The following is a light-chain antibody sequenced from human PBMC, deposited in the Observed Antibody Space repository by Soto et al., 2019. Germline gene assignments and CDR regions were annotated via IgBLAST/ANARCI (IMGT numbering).Light chain of an antibody. Sequence: QSVLTQPPSVSGAPGQRVTISCTGSSSNIGTGYDVHWYQQLPGTAPKLLIYGNSNRPSGVPDRFSGSKSGTSASLAITGXXXXXXXXXXCQSYDSNLSVVFGGGTKLTVL. V-gene: IGLV1-40*01. CDR3: QSYDSNLSVV. CDR1: SSNIGTGYD. CDR2: GNS. J-gene: IGLJ2*01.